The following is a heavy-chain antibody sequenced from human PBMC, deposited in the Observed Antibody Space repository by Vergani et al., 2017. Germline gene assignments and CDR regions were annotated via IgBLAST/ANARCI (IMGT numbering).Heavy chain of an antibody. Sequence: QVQLGQSGAEVKKPGSSVKVSCKASGGTFSGYTISWVRQAPGQGLEWMGRIIPILGIANYAQKFQGRVTITADKSTSTAYMGLSSLRSEATAVYYCARSVAAAGATRDWGQGTLVTVSS. D-gene: IGHD6-13*01. CDR2: IIPILGIA. CDR1: GGTFSGYT. CDR3: ARSVAAAGATRD. J-gene: IGHJ4*02. V-gene: IGHV1-69*02.